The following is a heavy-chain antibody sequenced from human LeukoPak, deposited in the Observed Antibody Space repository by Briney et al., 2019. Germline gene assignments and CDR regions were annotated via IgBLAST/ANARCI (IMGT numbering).Heavy chain of an antibody. D-gene: IGHD3-10*02. CDR3: ASNYYVTKAAFDI. J-gene: IGHJ3*02. CDR2: IYSGGST. V-gene: IGHV3-53*01. CDR1: GFPVSSNY. Sequence: GGSLRLACAASGFPVSSNYMSWVRQAPGKGLEWVSVIYSGGSTYYADSVKGRFTISRDKSKNMLYLQMNSLRAEDTAVYYCASNYYVTKAAFDIWGQGTMVTVSS.